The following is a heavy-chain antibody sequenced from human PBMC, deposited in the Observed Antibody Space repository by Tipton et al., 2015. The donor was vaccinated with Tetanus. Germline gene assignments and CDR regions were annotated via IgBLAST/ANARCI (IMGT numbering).Heavy chain of an antibody. J-gene: IGHJ3*02. V-gene: IGHV5-51*01. CDR2: IYPGDSDA. Sequence: VQLVQSGAELKKPGESLKISCKGSGYSFTSYWIGWVRQMPGKGLEWMGIIYPGDSDAIYSPSFQGQVTMTADKSISSAYLQWSSLKASDTAIYYCARRTRDGHNWDVFDTWGQGTMVTVSS. D-gene: IGHD5-24*01. CDR1: GYSFTSYW. CDR3: ARRTRDGHNWDVFDT.